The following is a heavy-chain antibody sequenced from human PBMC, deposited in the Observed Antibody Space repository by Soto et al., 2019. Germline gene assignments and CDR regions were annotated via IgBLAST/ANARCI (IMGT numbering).Heavy chain of an antibody. D-gene: IGHD3-10*01. J-gene: IGHJ4*02. CDR1: GGSFSGYY. Sequence: QVQLQQWGAGLLKPSETLSLTCAVYGGSFSGYYWSWIRQPPGKGLEWIGEINHSGSTNYNPSLKSRVTISVDTSKNQFSLKLSSVTAADTAVYYCARGSQGSGCDYWGQGTLVTVSS. CDR3: ARGSQGSGCDY. CDR2: INHSGST. V-gene: IGHV4-34*01.